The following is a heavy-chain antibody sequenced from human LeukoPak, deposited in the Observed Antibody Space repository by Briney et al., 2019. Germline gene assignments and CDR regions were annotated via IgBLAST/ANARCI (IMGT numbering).Heavy chain of an antibody. CDR3: ARLGDFVWGSYRPGFDH. V-gene: IGHV1-18*01. CDR2: ISAYNGNT. D-gene: IGHD3-16*02. J-gene: IGHJ4*02. Sequence: GASVKVSCKASGYTFTSYGISWVRQAPGQGLEWMGWISAYNGNTNYAQKFQGRVTMTRDTSISTAYMELSRLRSDDTAVYYCARLGDFVWGSYRPGFDHWGQGTLVTVSS. CDR1: GYTFTSYG.